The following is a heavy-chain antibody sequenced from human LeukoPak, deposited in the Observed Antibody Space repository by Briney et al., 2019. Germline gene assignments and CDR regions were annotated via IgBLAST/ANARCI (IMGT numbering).Heavy chain of an antibody. CDR2: ISGSGGST. D-gene: IGHD3-22*01. CDR3: ARVGFHYYDSSGYSHPDY. V-gene: IGHV3-23*01. J-gene: IGHJ4*02. CDR1: GFTFSSYA. Sequence: GGSLRLSCAASGFTFSSYAMSWVRHAPGKGLEWVSAISGSGGSTYYADSVKGRFTISRDNSKNTLYLQMNSLRAEDTAVYYCARVGFHYYDSSGYSHPDYWGQGTLVTVSS.